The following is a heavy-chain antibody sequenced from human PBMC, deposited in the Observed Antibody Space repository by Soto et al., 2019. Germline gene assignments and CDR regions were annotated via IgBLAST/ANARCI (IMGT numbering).Heavy chain of an antibody. J-gene: IGHJ6*02. CDR2: INHSGGT. D-gene: IGHD5-12*01. CDR1: GGSFSGYY. Sequence: PSETLSLTCAVYGGSFSGYYWSWIRQPPGKGLEWIGEINHSGGTNYNPSLKSRVTISVDTSKNQFSLKLSSVTAADTAVYYCARWGYDSAYYYYGMDVWGQGTTVTVSS. V-gene: IGHV4-34*01. CDR3: ARWGYDSAYYYYGMDV.